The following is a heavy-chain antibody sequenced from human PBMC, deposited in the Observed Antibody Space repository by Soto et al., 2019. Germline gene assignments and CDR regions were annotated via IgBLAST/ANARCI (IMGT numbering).Heavy chain of an antibody. CDR2: LSSDGINE. J-gene: IGHJ4*02. CDR3: ARLRRYDFDY. Sequence: QVQLVESGGGVVQPGTSLRLSCAASGFTFSSYAIHWVRQAPGKGLEWVAGLSSDGINEYYAYSVKGRSTISRDNSMNTLSLQMNSLRTEDTALYYCARLRRYDFDYWGQGTLVTVSS. V-gene: IGHV3-30-3*01. CDR1: GFTFSSYA. D-gene: IGHD5-18*01.